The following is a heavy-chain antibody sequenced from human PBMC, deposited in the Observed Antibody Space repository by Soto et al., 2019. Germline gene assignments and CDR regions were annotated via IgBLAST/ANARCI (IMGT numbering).Heavy chain of an antibody. CDR3: ASGTNGAFFVY. Sequence: PGGSLRLSCAPSGFTFSDYYMGWIRQAPGKGLEWVSCISSRSSTIFYADSVKGRFTISRDNVKNSLYLQMNSLRAEDTAVYYCASGTNGAFFVYWGQGILVTVSS. V-gene: IGHV3-11*01. D-gene: IGHD2-8*01. CDR1: GFTFSDYY. CDR2: ISSRSSTI. J-gene: IGHJ4*02.